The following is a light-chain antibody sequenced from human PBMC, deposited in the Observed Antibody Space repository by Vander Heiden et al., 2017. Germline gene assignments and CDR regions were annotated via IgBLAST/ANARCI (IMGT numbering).Light chain of an antibody. CDR2: EVS. CDR1: SSDVGSYNL. CDR3: CSYAGSSTWV. Sequence: QSALTQPASVSGSPGQSITIPCTGTSSDVGSYNLVSWYQQHPGKAPKLMIYEVSKRPSGVSNRLSGSKSGNTASLTISGLQAEDEADYYCCSYAGSSTWVFGGGTKLTVL. J-gene: IGLJ3*02. V-gene: IGLV2-23*02.